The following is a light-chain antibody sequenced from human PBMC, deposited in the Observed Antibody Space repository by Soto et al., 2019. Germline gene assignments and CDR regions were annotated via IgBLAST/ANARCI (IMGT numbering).Light chain of an antibody. V-gene: IGKV1-5*03. J-gene: IGKJ2*01. CDR3: QQYNDWPPGYT. Sequence: DIQMTQSPSTLSGSVGDRVTITCRASQTISSWLAWYQQKPGKAPKLLIYKASTLKSGVPSRFSGSGSGTEFTLTISSLQSEDFAVYYCQQYNDWPPGYTFGQGTKVDIK. CDR2: KAS. CDR1: QTISSW.